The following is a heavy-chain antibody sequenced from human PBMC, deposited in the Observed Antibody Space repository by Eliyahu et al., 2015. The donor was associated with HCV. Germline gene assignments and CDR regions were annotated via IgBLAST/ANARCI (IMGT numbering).Heavy chain of an antibody. J-gene: IGHJ4*02. Sequence: EVQLLESGGGLVQPGGSLRLSCAASGFTFSSYAMSWVRQAPGKGLEWVSAISGSGGSTYYADSVKGRFTISRDNSKNTLYLQMNSLRAEDTAVYYCTTRTSMQWLVLVYWGQGTLVTVSS. V-gene: IGHV3-23*01. CDR3: TTRTSMQWLVLVY. CDR1: GFTFSSYA. CDR2: ISGSGGST. D-gene: IGHD6-19*01.